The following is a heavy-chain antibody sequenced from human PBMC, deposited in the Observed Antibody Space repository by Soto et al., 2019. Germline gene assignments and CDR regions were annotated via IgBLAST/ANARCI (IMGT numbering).Heavy chain of an antibody. V-gene: IGHV3-48*02. Sequence: GGSLRLSCAASGFTFTGYSMNWVRQAPGKGLEWVSYISTSSTTIYYADSVKGRFTISRDNAKNSLYLQMNSLRDEDTAVYYCASQSVNSVTGIYYFDYWGQGTLVTVSS. CDR3: ASQSVNSVTGIYYFDY. CDR2: ISTSSTTI. D-gene: IGHD4-4*01. CDR1: GFTFTGYS. J-gene: IGHJ4*02.